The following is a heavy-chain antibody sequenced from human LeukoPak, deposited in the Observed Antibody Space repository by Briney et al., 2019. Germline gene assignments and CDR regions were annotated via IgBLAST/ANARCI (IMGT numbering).Heavy chain of an antibody. V-gene: IGHV3-7*03. CDR2: IKQDGSEK. D-gene: IGHD3-10*01. Sequence: GGSLRLSCAASGFTFSSYWMSWVRQAPGKGLEWVANIKQDGSEKYYVDSVEGRFTISRDNAKNSLYLQMNSLRAEDTAVYYCARELLWFGELSWFDPWGQGTLVTVSS. J-gene: IGHJ5*02. CDR3: ARELLWFGELSWFDP. CDR1: GFTFSSYW.